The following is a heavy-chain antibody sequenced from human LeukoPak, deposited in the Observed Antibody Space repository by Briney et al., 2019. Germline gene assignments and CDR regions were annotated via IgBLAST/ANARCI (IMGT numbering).Heavy chain of an antibody. V-gene: IGHV4-59*08. J-gene: IGHJ3*01. CDR2: IYYSGST. CDR3: ARHDGSSWYYAFDV. D-gene: IGHD6-13*01. CDR1: GVSISSYY. Sequence: PSEALSLTCTVSGVSISSYYWSWIRQPPGKGLEWIGYIYYSGSTNYNPSLKSRVTISLDTSKNQFSLKLSSVTAADTAVYYCARHDGSSWYYAFDVWGQGTMVTVSP.